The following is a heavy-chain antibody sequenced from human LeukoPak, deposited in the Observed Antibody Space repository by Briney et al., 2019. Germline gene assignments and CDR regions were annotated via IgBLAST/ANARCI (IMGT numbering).Heavy chain of an antibody. CDR2: IRYDGSNK. Sequence: GGSLRLSCAAPGFTFSSYGMHSVRQARGKGLEWVAFIRYDGSNKYYADSVKGRFTISRDNSKNTLYLQMNSLRAEDTAVYYCRYYGSGSYYTLDYWGQGTLVTVSS. D-gene: IGHD3-10*01. CDR1: GFTFSSYG. V-gene: IGHV3-30*02. J-gene: IGHJ4*02. CDR3: RYYGSGSYYTLDY.